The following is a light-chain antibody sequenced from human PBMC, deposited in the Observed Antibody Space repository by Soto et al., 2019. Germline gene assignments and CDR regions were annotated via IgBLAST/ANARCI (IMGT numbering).Light chain of an antibody. V-gene: IGKV3D-20*02. CDR2: GAS. Sequence: EIVLTQSPGTLSLSPGERATLSCRASQSVTSNYLAWYQQKPGQAPRLLIYGASSRATGIPDRFSGSGSGTDFTLSISRLEPEDCAVYYCQQRHSWPRTFGQGTKVDIK. J-gene: IGKJ1*01. CDR3: QQRHSWPRT. CDR1: QSVTSNY.